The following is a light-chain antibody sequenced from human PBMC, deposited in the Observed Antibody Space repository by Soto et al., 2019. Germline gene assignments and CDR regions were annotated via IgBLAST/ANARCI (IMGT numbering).Light chain of an antibody. V-gene: IGKV3-15*01. Sequence: VMTQSPATLSVSPGESSTLSCRASQTVSRNLAWYQQKPGQAPSLLIYGAFTRATGIPTRFSGTGSGTEFTLTISSLQSEDFALYYCQQYNDWPLTFGQGTKVDIK. CDR1: QTVSRN. CDR2: GAF. CDR3: QQYNDWPLT. J-gene: IGKJ1*01.